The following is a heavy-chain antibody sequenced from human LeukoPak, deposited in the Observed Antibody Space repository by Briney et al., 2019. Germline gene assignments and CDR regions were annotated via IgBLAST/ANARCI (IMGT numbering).Heavy chain of an antibody. CDR3: ARDVQCGGDCYYDY. Sequence: GGSLRLSCAASGFTVSSNCMSWVRQAPGKGLEWVSVIYSGGSTYYADSVKGRFTISRDNSKNTLYLQMNSLRAEDTAVYYCARDVQCGGDCYYDYWGQGTLVTVSS. V-gene: IGHV3-66*02. J-gene: IGHJ4*02. D-gene: IGHD2-21*01. CDR2: IYSGGST. CDR1: GFTVSSNC.